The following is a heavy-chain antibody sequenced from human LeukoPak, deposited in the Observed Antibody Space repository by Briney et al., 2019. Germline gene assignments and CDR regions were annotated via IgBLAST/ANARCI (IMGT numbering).Heavy chain of an antibody. CDR1: GYTFTAQF. V-gene: IGHV1-2*02. J-gene: IGHJ3*02. CDR3: AREFFGSGPTDNAFDI. D-gene: IGHD3-10*01. Sequence: ASVKVSCKTSGYTFTAQFMHWVRQAPGQGLEWMGWINPHSGGTNIAQKFQGRVTLTRDTSISTAYMDLSSLTSDDTAVYYCAREFFGSGPTDNAFDIWGQGTMVTVSS. CDR2: INPHSGGT.